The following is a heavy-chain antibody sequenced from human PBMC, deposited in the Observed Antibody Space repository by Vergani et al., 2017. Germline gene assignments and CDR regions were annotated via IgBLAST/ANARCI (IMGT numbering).Heavy chain of an antibody. J-gene: IGHJ4*02. Sequence: QVQLVQSGAEVKKPGASVKVSCKASGYTFTSYGISWVRQAPGQGLEWMGWISAYNGNTNYAQKLQGRVTMTTDTSTSTAYMELRSLRSDDTAVYYCAREPYYYDSSGYGGILDYWGQGTLVTVSS. CDR3: AREPYYYDSSGYGGILDY. CDR2: ISAYNGNT. D-gene: IGHD3-22*01. V-gene: IGHV1-18*01. CDR1: GYTFTSYG.